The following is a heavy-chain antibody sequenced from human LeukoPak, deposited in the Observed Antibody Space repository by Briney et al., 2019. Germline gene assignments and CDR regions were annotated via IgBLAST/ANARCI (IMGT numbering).Heavy chain of an antibody. CDR3: ARAIYGDYGGY. D-gene: IGHD4-17*01. CDR2: ISSSSSTI. V-gene: IGHV3-48*01. J-gene: IGHJ4*02. CDR1: GFTFNSYS. Sequence: GGSLRLSCATSGFTFNSYSMNWVRQAPGKGLEWVSYISSSSSTIYYADSVKGRFTISRDNAKNSLYLQMNSLRAEDTAVYYCARAIYGDYGGYWGQGTLVTVSS.